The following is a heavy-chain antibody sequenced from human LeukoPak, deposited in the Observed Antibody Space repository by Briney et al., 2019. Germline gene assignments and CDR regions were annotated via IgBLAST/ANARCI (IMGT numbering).Heavy chain of an antibody. Sequence: ASVKASCKASGYTFTSYYMHWVRQAPGQGLEWMGIINPSGGSTSYAQKFQGRVTMTRDTSTSTVYMELSSLRSEDTAVYYCARTYIVVVTAIHYYYYGMDVWGQGTTVTVSS. D-gene: IGHD2-21*02. CDR2: INPSGGST. CDR1: GYTFTSYY. CDR3: ARTYIVVVTAIHYYYYGMDV. J-gene: IGHJ6*02. V-gene: IGHV1-46*01.